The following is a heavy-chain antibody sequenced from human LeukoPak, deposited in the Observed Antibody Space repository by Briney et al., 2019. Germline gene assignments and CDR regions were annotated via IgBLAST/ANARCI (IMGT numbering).Heavy chain of an antibody. CDR2: IYYDGST. V-gene: IGHV4-39*07. Sequence: SETLSLTCTVSGGSISSSSYYWAWIRQPPGKGLEWIGSIYYDGSTYYNSSLKSRVTISVDISKNQFSLKVSPVTAADTAVYYCARDAGHQLSRRNYYAMDVWGQGTTVTVSS. CDR3: ARDAGHQLSRRNYYAMDV. J-gene: IGHJ6*02. CDR1: GGSISSSSYY. D-gene: IGHD2-2*01.